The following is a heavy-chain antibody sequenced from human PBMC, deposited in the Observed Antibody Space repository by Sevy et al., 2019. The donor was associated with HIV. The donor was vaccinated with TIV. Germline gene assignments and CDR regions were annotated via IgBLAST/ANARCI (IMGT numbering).Heavy chain of an antibody. CDR2: INGDGSST. V-gene: IGHV3-74*01. D-gene: IGHD2-21*01. Sequence: GGSLRLSCAASGFTFSSYWMHGVRQAPWKGLVWVSRINGDGSSTTYADSVKGRFTISRDNAKNTLYLQMNSLRAEDTAVYYCAKTSLGLWRGWFDPWGQGTLVTVSS. CDR3: AKTSLGLWRGWFDP. J-gene: IGHJ5*02. CDR1: GFTFSSYW.